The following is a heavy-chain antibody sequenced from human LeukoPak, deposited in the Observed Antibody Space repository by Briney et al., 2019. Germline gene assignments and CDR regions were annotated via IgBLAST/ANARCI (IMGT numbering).Heavy chain of an antibody. CDR1: GYSFTSYTSYY. CDR2: INPSGGTT. V-gene: IGHV1-46*01. J-gene: IGHJ4*02. D-gene: IGHD6-13*01. Sequence: GASVKVSCRASGYSFTSYTSYYIHWVRQAPGQGLEWMGIINPSGGTTTYAQKFQGRDTITADESTSTAYMELSSLRSEDTAVYYCARDRAYSSSWSFDYWGQGTLVTVSS. CDR3: ARDRAYSSSWSFDY.